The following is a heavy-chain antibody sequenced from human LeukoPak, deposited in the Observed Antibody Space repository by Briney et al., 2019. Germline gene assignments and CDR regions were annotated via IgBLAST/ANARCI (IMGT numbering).Heavy chain of an antibody. V-gene: IGHV3-74*01. Sequence: GGSLRLSCAASGFTFSSYWMHWVRQAPGKGLVWVSRINTDGSSTSYADSVKGRFTISRDNAKNTLYLQMNSLRAEDTAVYYCARVETYYDILTGFHDAFDIWGQGTMVTVSS. CDR1: GFTFSSYW. CDR2: INTDGSST. D-gene: IGHD3-9*01. CDR3: ARVETYYDILTGFHDAFDI. J-gene: IGHJ3*02.